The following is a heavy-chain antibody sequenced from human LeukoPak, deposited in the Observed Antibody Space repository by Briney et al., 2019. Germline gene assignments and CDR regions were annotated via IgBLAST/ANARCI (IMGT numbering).Heavy chain of an antibody. CDR2: MNPNSGNT. V-gene: IGHV1-8*01. J-gene: IGHJ6*03. Sequence: GASVKVSCKASGYTFTSYDINWVRQATGQGLEWMGWMNPNSGNTGYAQKFQGGVTMTRNTSISTAYMELSSLRSEDTAVYYCARGGGRIVATIIGNYYYYMDVWGKGTTVTVSS. D-gene: IGHD5-12*01. CDR1: GYTFTSYD. CDR3: ARGGGRIVATIIGNYYYYMDV.